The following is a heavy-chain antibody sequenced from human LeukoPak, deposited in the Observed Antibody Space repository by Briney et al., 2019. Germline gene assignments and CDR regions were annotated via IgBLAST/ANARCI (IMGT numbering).Heavy chain of an antibody. D-gene: IGHD3-3*01. Sequence: GGSLRLSCAASGFTFSSYWMSWVRQAPGKGLEWVANINKDGSDKYYVDSVKGRFTISRDNAKNSLYLQMNSLRAEDTAVYYCARLVYGTYDFWSGYPVGYFDYWGQGTLVTVSS. CDR1: GFTFSSYW. J-gene: IGHJ4*02. CDR2: INKDGSDK. CDR3: ARLVYGTYDFWSGYPVGYFDY. V-gene: IGHV3-7*01.